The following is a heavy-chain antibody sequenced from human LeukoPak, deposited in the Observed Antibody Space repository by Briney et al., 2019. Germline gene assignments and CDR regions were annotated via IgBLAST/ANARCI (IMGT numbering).Heavy chain of an antibody. CDR1: GFTFSSYA. V-gene: IGHV3-30*01. CDR2: ISYDRSNK. D-gene: IGHD3-22*01. CDR3: ARGSYDEDYFDY. Sequence: AGGSLRLSCAASGFTFSSYAMHWVRQAPGKGLEWVAVISYDRSNKYYADSVKGRFTISRDNSKNTLYLQMNSLRAEDTAVYYCARGSYDEDYFDYWGQGTLVTVSS. J-gene: IGHJ4*02.